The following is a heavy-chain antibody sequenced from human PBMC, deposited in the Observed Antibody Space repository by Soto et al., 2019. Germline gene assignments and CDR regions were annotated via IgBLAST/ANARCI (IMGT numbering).Heavy chain of an antibody. CDR2: INHSGST. CDR3: ARRRITMVRGVIIRAYWYFDL. J-gene: IGHJ2*01. CDR1: GGSFSGYY. V-gene: IGHV4-34*01. D-gene: IGHD3-10*01. Sequence: SETLSLTCAVYGGSFSGYYWSWIRQPPGKGLEWIGEINHSGSTNYNPSLKSRVTISVDTSKNQFSLKLSSVTAADTAVYYCARRRITMVRGVIIRAYWYFDLWGRGTLVT.